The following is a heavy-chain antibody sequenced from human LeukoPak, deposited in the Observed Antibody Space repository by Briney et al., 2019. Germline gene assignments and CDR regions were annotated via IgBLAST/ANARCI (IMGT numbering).Heavy chain of an antibody. J-gene: IGHJ4*02. Sequence: SETLSLTCTVSGGSISSGSYYWSWIRQPAGKGLEWIGRIYTSGSTNYNPSLKSRVTISVDTSKNQFSPKLSSVTAADTAVYYCARDLSGIAVAGTGHWGQGTLVTVSS. D-gene: IGHD6-19*01. V-gene: IGHV4-61*02. CDR2: IYTSGST. CDR1: GGSISSGSYY. CDR3: ARDLSGIAVAGTGH.